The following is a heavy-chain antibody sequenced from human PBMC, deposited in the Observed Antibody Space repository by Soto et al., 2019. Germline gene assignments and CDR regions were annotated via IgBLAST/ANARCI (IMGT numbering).Heavy chain of an antibody. CDR2: IIPIFGTA. CDR3: ARGLEETVTTDWFDP. J-gene: IGHJ5*02. Sequence: GASLKVSCKASGGTFSSYAISWVRQAPGQGLEWMGGIIPIFGTANYAQKFQGRVTITADESTSTAYMELSSLRSEDTAVYYCARGLEETVTTDWFDPWGQGTLVTVSS. V-gene: IGHV1-69*13. D-gene: IGHD4-17*01. CDR1: GGTFSSYA.